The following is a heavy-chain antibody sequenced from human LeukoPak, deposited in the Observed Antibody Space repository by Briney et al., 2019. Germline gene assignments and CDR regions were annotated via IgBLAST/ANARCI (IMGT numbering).Heavy chain of an antibody. V-gene: IGHV1-46*01. CDR3: ARAWSGGHNYFGGY. D-gene: IGHD5-24*01. J-gene: IGHJ4*02. CDR1: GYTFTGYY. Sequence: ASVKVSCKASGYTFTGYYMHWVRQAPGQGLEWMGWINPSGGSTSYAQKFQGRVTMTRNMSTSTVYMELSSLRSEDTAVYHCARAWSGGHNYFGGYWGQGTLVTVSS. CDR2: INPSGGST.